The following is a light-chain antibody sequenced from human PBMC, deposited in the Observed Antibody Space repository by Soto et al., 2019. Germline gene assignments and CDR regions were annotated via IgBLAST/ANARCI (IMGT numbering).Light chain of an antibody. V-gene: IGLV1-51*01. Sequence: QSVLTQPPSVSAAPGQKVTISCSGSSSNIGNNYVSWYQQLPGTAPKLLIYDNNKRPSGIPDRFSGSKSGTSATLGITGLQTGDDADYYCGTWDNSLSAGPYVFGTGTKVTVL. CDR1: SSNIGNNY. J-gene: IGLJ1*01. CDR3: GTWDNSLSAGPYV. CDR2: DNN.